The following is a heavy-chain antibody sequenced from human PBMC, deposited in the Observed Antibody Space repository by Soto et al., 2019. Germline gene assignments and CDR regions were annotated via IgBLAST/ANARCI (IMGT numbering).Heavy chain of an antibody. CDR1: GFTFSSYS. D-gene: IGHD1-26*01. V-gene: IGHV3-48*02. CDR3: ARDSTDADSGSYSGDY. J-gene: IGHJ4*02. CDR2: ISSGSYNI. Sequence: GGSLRLSCTASGFTFSSYSMNWVRQAPGKGLEWVSYISSGSYNIYYADSVKGRFTISRDNAKDSLYLQMSSLRDDDTAVYYCARDSTDADSGSYSGDYWGQGTLVTVSS.